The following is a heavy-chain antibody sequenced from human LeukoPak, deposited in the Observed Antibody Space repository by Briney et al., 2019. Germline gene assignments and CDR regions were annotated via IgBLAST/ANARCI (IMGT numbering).Heavy chain of an antibody. CDR3: VKGYSSSWYYRYFDY. V-gene: IGHV3-30*18. CDR1: GFTFSSYG. J-gene: IGHJ4*02. Sequence: GRSLRLSCAASGFTFSSYGMHWVRQAPGKGLEWVAVISYDGSNKYYADSVKGRFTISRDNSKNTLYLQMNSLRAEDTAVYYCVKGYSSSWYYRYFDYWGQGTLVTVSS. D-gene: IGHD6-13*01. CDR2: ISYDGSNK.